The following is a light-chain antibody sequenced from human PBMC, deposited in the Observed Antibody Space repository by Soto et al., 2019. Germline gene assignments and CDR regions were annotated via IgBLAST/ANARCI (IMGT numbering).Light chain of an antibody. CDR2: GVT. Sequence: QSALTQPASVSGSPGQSITISCTGTDSDVGGYNFVSWYQQHPGKAPKLMIYGVTNRPSGVSNRFSGSKSGNTASLTISGLQPEDDANYYCSSFRRSNTPHVPFGGGTQLTVL. CDR1: DSDVGGYNF. V-gene: IGLV2-14*01. J-gene: IGLJ2*01. CDR3: SSFRRSNTPHVP.